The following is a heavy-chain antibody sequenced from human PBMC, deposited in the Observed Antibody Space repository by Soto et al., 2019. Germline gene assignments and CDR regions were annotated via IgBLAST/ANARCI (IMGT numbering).Heavy chain of an antibody. J-gene: IGHJ4*02. CDR2: IRKKTNSYTT. CDR1: GLTFSDRY. V-gene: IGHV3-72*01. Sequence: GGSLRLSCAASGLTFSDRYMDWVRQAPGKGLEWVGCIRKKTNSYTTEYAASVKGRFIISRDDSTNSLYLQMSSLKTEDTAMYYCTTVTTVDYYFDYWGQGTLVTVSS. D-gene: IGHD4-17*01. CDR3: TTVTTVDYYFDY.